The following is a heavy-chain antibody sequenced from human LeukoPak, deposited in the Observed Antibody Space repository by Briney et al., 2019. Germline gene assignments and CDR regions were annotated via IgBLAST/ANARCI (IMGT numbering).Heavy chain of an antibody. CDR2: MSGIGGYT. D-gene: IGHD3-16*01. CDR3: ARLGVE. Sequence: GGSLRLSCAASGFTFSNYAMTWVRQAPGKGLDWVSGMSGIGGYTYYADSVKGRFTISRDNSKNTLYLQMNSLRAEDTAVYYCARLGVEWGQGTLVTVSS. CDR1: GFTFSNYA. J-gene: IGHJ4*02. V-gene: IGHV3-23*01.